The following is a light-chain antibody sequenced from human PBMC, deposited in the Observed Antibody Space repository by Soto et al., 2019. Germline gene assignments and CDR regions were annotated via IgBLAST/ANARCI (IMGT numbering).Light chain of an antibody. CDR3: HQYGSSPRT. J-gene: IGKJ1*01. CDR2: DAS. V-gene: IGKV3-20*01. Sequence: EIVLTQSPGTLSLSPGERATLSCRASQSVSSSYLAWYQQKPGQAPRLLISDASSRATGIPDRFSGSGSGTDFTLTISRLEPEDFAVYYCHQYGSSPRTFGQGTKVEIK. CDR1: QSVSSSY.